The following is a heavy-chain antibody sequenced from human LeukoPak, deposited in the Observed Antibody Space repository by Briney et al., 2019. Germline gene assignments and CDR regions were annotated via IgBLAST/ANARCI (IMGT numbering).Heavy chain of an antibody. J-gene: IGHJ4*02. D-gene: IGHD4-17*01. CDR3: ARGGTTMNTVTHFDY. Sequence: PSGTLSLTCAVSGGSISTYYWSWVRHPPGEGLEWCGEIFDSGGTNYYPSLKSRGTISVDTSKNQFSLKLRSVTAADTAVYYCARGGTTMNTVTHFDYWGQGTLVTVSS. CDR1: GGSISTYY. V-gene: IGHV4-59*01. CDR2: IFDSGGT.